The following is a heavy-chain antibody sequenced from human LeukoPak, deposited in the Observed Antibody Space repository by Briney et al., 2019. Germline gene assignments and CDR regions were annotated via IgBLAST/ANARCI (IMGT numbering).Heavy chain of an antibody. CDR2: IRYDGSNK. CDR3: ASGYDSSGYYSSSFDY. V-gene: IGHV3-30*02. CDR1: GFTFSSYA. Sequence: GGSLRLSCAASGFTFSSYAMSWVRQAPGKGLEWVAFIRYDGSNKYYADPVKGRFTISRDNSKNTLYLQMNSLRAEDTAVYYCASGYDSSGYYSSSFDYWGQGTLVTVSS. D-gene: IGHD3-22*01. J-gene: IGHJ4*02.